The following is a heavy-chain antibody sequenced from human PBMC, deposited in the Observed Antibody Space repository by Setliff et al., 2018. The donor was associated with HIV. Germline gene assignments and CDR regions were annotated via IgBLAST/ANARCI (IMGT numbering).Heavy chain of an antibody. V-gene: IGHV1-18*01. CDR1: GYSFTRYG. CDR3: ARMQAYYNFWRSTYYFDY. CDR2: ITVYKGHT. D-gene: IGHD3-3*01. J-gene: IGHJ4*02. Sequence: ASVKVSCKTAGYSFTRYGINWVRQAPGQGLEWMGWITVYKGHTNYAQKLQGRVTMTTDTSTTAVSMELTNLRSDDTAVYLCARMQAYYNFWRSTYYFDYWGQGTPVTVSS.